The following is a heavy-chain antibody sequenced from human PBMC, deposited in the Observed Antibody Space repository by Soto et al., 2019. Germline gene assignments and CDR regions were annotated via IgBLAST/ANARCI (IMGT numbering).Heavy chain of an antibody. V-gene: IGHV5-51*01. J-gene: IGHJ6*02. Sequence: GESLKISCKGSGYSFTSYWIGWARQMPGKGLEWMGIIYPGDSDTRYTPSFQGQVTISADKSISTAYLQWSSLKASDTAMYYCARTSAAGKYYYGMDVWGQGTTVTVSS. CDR1: GYSFTSYW. CDR2: IYPGDSDT. CDR3: ARTSAAGKYYYGMDV. D-gene: IGHD6-13*01.